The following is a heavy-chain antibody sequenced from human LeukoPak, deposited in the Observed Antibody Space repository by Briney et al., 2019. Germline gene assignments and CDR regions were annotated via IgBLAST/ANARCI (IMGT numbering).Heavy chain of an antibody. CDR2: IYYSGST. CDR1: GGSISSGGYY. CDR3: AREVGATRVDY. D-gene: IGHD1-26*01. V-gene: IGHV4-31*03. J-gene: IGHJ4*02. Sequence: TSETLSLTCTVSGGSISSGGYYWSWIRQHPGKGLEWIGYIYYSGSTYYNPSLKSRVTISVDTSKNQFSLKLSSVTAADTAVYYCAREVGATRVDYWGQGTLVTVSS.